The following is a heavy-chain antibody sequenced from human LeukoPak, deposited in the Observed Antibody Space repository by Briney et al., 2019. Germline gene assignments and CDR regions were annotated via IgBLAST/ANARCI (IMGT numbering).Heavy chain of an antibody. D-gene: IGHD5-24*01. CDR1: GGTFSSYA. J-gene: IGHJ4*02. CDR2: IIPILGIA. Sequence: ASVKVSCKASGGTFSSYAISWVRQAPGQGLEWMGRIIPILGIANYAQKFQGRVTITADKSTSTAYMELSNLRSEDTAVYYCARPPLDGYNPGAFDYWGQGTLVTVSS. CDR3: ARPPLDGYNPGAFDY. V-gene: IGHV1-69*04.